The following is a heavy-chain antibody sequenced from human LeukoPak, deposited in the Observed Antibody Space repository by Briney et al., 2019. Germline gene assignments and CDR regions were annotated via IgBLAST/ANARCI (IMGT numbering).Heavy chain of an antibody. J-gene: IGHJ4*02. CDR2: TSYDGSNK. D-gene: IGHD6-19*01. V-gene: IGHV3-30*03. CDR1: GFTFSSYG. CDR3: ARDRSSGMGDDY. Sequence: GGALRLSCAASGFTFSSYGMHWVRQAPGKGLEGGAVTSYDGSNKYYAGSVKGRFTISRDNSKNTLYLQMNSLRAEDTAVYYCARDRSSGMGDDYWGQGTLVTVSS.